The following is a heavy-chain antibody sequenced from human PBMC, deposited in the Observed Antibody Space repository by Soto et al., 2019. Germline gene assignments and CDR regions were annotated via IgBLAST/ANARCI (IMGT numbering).Heavy chain of an antibody. V-gene: IGHV1-69*06. J-gene: IGHJ4*02. CDR2: IIPIFGTA. CDR1: GGTFSSYA. D-gene: IGHD4-17*01. CDR3: ARGDYGDYLFDY. Sequence: SVKVSCKASGGTFSSYAISWVRQAPGQGLEWMGGIIPIFGTANYAQKFQGRVTITGDKSTSTAYMELSSLRSEDTAVYYCARGDYGDYLFDYWGQGTLVTVSS.